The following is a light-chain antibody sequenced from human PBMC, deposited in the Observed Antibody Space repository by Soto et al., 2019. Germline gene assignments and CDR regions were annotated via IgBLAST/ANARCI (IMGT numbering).Light chain of an antibody. Sequence: QSALTQPASVSGSPGQSITISCTGTSSGVGGYNYVSWYQQHPGKAPKLMIYDVSNGPSGVSNRFSGSKSGNTASLTISGLQAEDEANYSCSSYTSSSKVFGGGTKLTVL. CDR1: SSGVGGYNY. CDR3: SSYTSSSKV. J-gene: IGLJ2*01. V-gene: IGLV2-14*01. CDR2: DVS.